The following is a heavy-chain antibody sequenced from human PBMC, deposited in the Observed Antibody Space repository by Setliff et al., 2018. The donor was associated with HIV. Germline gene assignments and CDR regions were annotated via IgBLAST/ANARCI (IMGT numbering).Heavy chain of an antibody. J-gene: IGHJ6*03. Sequence: ASVKVSCKASGGSFSSYGISWVRQTPGRGLEWMAWINVGNGNTKTARKFQGRVALTTDTSTSTAHMELRNLRSDDTAVYYCARSRPRSMDFYMDVWGKGTTVTVSS. D-gene: IGHD2-8*01. V-gene: IGHV1-18*01. CDR1: GGSFSSYG. CDR2: INVGNGNT. CDR3: ARSRPRSMDFYMDV.